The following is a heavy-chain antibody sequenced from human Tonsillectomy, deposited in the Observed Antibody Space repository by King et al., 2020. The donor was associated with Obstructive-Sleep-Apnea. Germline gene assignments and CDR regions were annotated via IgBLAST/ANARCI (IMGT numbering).Heavy chain of an antibody. CDR2: IYYSGST. V-gene: IGHV4-31*03. J-gene: IGHJ3*02. D-gene: IGHD3-22*01. CDR3: GTAGLHSYYYDSSGYYHVGAFDI. CDR1: GGSISSGGYY. Sequence: VQLQESGPGLVKPSQTLSLTCTVSGGSISSGGYYWSWIRQHPGKGLEWIGYIYYSGSTYYNPSLKSRVTISVDTSKNQFSLKLSSVTAADTAVYYCGTAGLHSYYYDSSGYYHVGAFDIWGQGTMVTVSS.